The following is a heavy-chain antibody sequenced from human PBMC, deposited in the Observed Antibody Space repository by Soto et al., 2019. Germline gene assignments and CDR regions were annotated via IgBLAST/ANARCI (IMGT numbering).Heavy chain of an antibody. Sequence: QVQLVQSGAEVKKPGASVKVSCKASGYTFTSYGISWVRQAPGQGLEWMGWISAYNGNTNYAQKLQGRVTMTTDTPTSTAYMELRSLRSDDTAVYYCARDVEELITMVRGPPGPWFDPWGQGTLVTVSS. CDR1: GYTFTSYG. J-gene: IGHJ5*02. CDR3: ARDVEELITMVRGPPGPWFDP. V-gene: IGHV1-18*04. D-gene: IGHD3-10*01. CDR2: ISAYNGNT.